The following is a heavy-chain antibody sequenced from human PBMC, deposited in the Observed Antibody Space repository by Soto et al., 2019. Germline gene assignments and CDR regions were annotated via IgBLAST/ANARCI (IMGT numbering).Heavy chain of an antibody. J-gene: IGHJ6*03. CDR1: GGSITSGADY. CDR2: VYYTGST. Sequence: QVQLQESGPGLVKPSQTLSLTCTVSGGSITSGADYWTWIRQYPGKCLEWIGYVYYTGSTSYNPYHVSTSYNPSLPSRPSPPVGTSKHQFSLNLSSVTAADTAVYYCARRLTFVRGALVWGYMDIWSKGTTITVSS. CDR3: ARRLTFVRGALVWGYMDI. D-gene: IGHD3-10*01. V-gene: IGHV4-31*03.